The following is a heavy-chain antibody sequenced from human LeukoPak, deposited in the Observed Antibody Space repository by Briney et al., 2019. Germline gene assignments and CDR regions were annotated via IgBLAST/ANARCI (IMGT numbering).Heavy chain of an antibody. CDR1: RGTFSSYA. D-gene: IGHD2-2*02. CDR3: ARDRPGRYCSSTRCYMASPFDP. J-gene: IGHJ5*02. CDR2: IIPILGTA. V-gene: IGHV1-69*13. Sequence: ASVKVSCKASRGTFSSYAISWVRQAPGQGLEWMGGIIPILGTANYAQKFQGRVTITADEFTSTAYMELSSLRSEDTAVYYCARDRPGRYCSSTRCYMASPFDPWGQGTLVTVSS.